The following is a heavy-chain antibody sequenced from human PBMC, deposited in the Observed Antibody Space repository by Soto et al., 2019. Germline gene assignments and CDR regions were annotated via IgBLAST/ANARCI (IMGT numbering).Heavy chain of an antibody. Sequence: QVQLQESGPGLVKPSETLSLTCTVSGGSISSYYWSWIRQPPGKGLEWIGYIYYSGSTNYNPSLKSRVTISVDTSKNQFSLKLSSVTAADTAVYYCARHNDGFDIWGQGTMVTVSS. CDR3: ARHNDGFDI. V-gene: IGHV4-59*08. CDR2: IYYSGST. J-gene: IGHJ3*02. CDR1: GGSISSYY.